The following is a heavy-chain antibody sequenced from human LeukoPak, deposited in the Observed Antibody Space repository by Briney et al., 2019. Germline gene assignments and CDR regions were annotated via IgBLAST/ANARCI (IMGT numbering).Heavy chain of an antibody. Sequence: GRSLRLSRAASGFTFSSYGMHWVRQAPGKGLEWVAVRSYDGSNKYYADSVKGRFTISRDNSKNTLYLQMNSLRAEDTAVYYCANDPALDDSSSSFPYGMDVWGQGTTVTLSS. D-gene: IGHD6-13*01. CDR1: GFTFSSYG. J-gene: IGHJ6*02. CDR2: RSYDGSNK. V-gene: IGHV3-30*18. CDR3: ANDPALDDSSSSFPYGMDV.